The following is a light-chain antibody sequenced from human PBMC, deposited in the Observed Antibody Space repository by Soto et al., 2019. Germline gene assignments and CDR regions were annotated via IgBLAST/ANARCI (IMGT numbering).Light chain of an antibody. Sequence: DIQMTQSPSSLSASVGDRVTITCRASQNIHSYLNWYQQKPGKAPKLLIYAASSSKSGVPSRFSGSGSETDFTLNISSLKSEDFATYYCQQSYSSPPAFGQGTKVALK. V-gene: IGKV1-39*01. CDR1: QNIHSY. CDR3: QQSYSSPPA. J-gene: IGKJ1*01. CDR2: AAS.